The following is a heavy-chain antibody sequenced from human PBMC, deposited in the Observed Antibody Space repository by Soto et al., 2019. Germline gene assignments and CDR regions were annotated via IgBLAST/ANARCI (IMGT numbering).Heavy chain of an antibody. CDR1: GFTFSSYS. CDR3: ASIPAWGETAMAYRIDY. Sequence: GALRLSCAASGFTFSSYSMNWVRPAPGKGLEGVSYISSSSSTIYYADSVKGRFTISRDNAKNSLYLQMNSLRDEDTAVYYCASIPAWGETAMAYRIDYWGQGTLVTVSS. D-gene: IGHD5-18*01. J-gene: IGHJ4*02. CDR2: ISSSSSTI. V-gene: IGHV3-48*02.